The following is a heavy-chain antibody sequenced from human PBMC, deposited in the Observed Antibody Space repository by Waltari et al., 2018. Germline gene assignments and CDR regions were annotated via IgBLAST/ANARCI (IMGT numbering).Heavy chain of an antibody. CDR2: INHSGST. D-gene: IGHD6-13*01. V-gene: IGHV4-34*01. Sequence: QVQLQQWGAGLLKPSETLSLTCAVYGGSFSGYYWSWIRQPPGKGLEWIGEINHSGSTNYSPSLRSRVTISVDTSKNQFSLKLRSVTAADTAVYYCARRLPRVAAARGWFDPWGQGTLVTVSS. CDR3: ARRLPRVAAARGWFDP. J-gene: IGHJ5*02. CDR1: GGSFSGYY.